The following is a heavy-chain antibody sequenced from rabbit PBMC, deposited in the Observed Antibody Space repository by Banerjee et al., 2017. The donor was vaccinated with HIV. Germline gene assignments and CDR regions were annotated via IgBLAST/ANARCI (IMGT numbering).Heavy chain of an antibody. J-gene: IGHJ4*01. Sequence: QSLEESGGDLVKPGASLTLTCTASGFSFSSSYYMCWVRQAPGKGLEWIACIYSSSDNTYYASWAKGRFTISGSTSLNTVDLKMTSLTAADTATYFCARSTYAATNNLWGPGTLVTIS. CDR2: IYSSSDNT. D-gene: IGHD4-2*01. CDR1: GFSFSSSYY. CDR3: ARSTYAATNNL. V-gene: IGHV1S40*01.